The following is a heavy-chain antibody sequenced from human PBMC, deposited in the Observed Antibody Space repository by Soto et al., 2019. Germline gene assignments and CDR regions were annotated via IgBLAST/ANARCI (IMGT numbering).Heavy chain of an antibody. V-gene: IGHV3-30*03. CDR3: ATDAHENLYEYYFAF. D-gene: IGHD3-3*01. Sequence: HVQLVESGGGVVQPGRSLRLSCAASGFTFSTYGMHWVRQAPATGLELVAFISHDGSNQYYADSMKGRCTISRDNSKKTLYMHMRSLRPDDPAVYYCATDAHENLYEYYFAFWGQGTLVTASA. J-gene: IGHJ4*02. CDR1: GFTFSTYG. CDR2: ISHDGSNQ.